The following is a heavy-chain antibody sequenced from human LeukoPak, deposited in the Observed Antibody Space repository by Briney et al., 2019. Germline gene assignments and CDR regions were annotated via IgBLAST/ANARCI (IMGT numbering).Heavy chain of an antibody. Sequence: LRLSCAASGFTFSSYAMSWVRQAPGKGLEWIGYIYYSGSTYYNPSLKSRVTISVDTSKNQFSLKLSSVTAADTAVYYCASLDSSGYYFLDYWGQGTLVTVSS. V-gene: IGHV4-30-4*08. CDR1: GFTFSSYA. CDR3: ASLDSSGYYFLDY. D-gene: IGHD3-22*01. CDR2: IYYSGST. J-gene: IGHJ4*02.